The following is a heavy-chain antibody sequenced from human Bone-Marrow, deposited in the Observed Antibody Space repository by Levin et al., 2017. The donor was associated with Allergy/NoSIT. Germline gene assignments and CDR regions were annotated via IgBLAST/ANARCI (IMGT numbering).Heavy chain of an antibody. D-gene: IGHD3-10*01. J-gene: IGHJ4*02. V-gene: IGHV4-34*01. CDR3: ARIPYYLTTPFDY. CDR2: ISHRGTT. Sequence: SETLSLTCAVYGASFSPYYWTWIRQPPGKGLEWSGEISHRGTTNYNPSLASRATLSVDTSRNQFSLNLSPVTAAATAVYYCARIPYYLTTPFDYWGQGTMVTVSS. CDR1: GASFSPYY.